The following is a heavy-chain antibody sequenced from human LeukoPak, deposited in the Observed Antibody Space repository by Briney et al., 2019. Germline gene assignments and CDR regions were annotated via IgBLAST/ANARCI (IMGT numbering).Heavy chain of an antibody. J-gene: IGHJ4*02. CDR3: AKVAVLLWFGELFYFDY. CDR1: GFTVSNNY. V-gene: IGHV3-66*01. Sequence: GGSLRLSCAASGFTVSNNYMSWVRQAPGKGLEWVSVIYSGGSTFYADSVKGRFTISRDTSKNTLFLQMNSLRAEDTAVYYCAKVAVLLWFGELFYFDYWGQGTLVTVSS. CDR2: IYSGGST. D-gene: IGHD3-10*01.